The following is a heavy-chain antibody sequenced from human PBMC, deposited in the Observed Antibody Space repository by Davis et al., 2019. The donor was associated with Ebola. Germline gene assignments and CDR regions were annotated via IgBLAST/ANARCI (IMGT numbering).Heavy chain of an antibody. CDR3: ARCTVAAAGDD. CDR1: GFAFSSYW. Sequence: GESLKISCAASGFAFSSYWMSWVRQAPGKGLEWVANIKPDGTEKDYVDSVKGRFTISRDNTKDSLYLQMNSLRGEDTAVYYCARCTVAAAGDDWGQGTLVTVSS. D-gene: IGHD6-13*01. J-gene: IGHJ4*02. CDR2: IKPDGTEK. V-gene: IGHV3-7*01.